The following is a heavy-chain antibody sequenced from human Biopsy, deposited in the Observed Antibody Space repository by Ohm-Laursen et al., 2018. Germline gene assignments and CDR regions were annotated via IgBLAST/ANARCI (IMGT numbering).Heavy chain of an antibody. J-gene: IGHJ3*01. D-gene: IGHD3-3*01. CDR1: GGSISSDY. Sequence: TLSLTCTASGGSISSDYWSWIRQSPRKGLEWIGHISDRGTTNSNPSLRGRITISVDTSKNQFSLKLNSVSAADTALFFCARLYRLDDYWNDDPPDAFDVWGPGTMVTVSS. CDR3: ARLYRLDDYWNDDPPDAFDV. V-gene: IGHV4-59*01. CDR2: ISDRGTT.